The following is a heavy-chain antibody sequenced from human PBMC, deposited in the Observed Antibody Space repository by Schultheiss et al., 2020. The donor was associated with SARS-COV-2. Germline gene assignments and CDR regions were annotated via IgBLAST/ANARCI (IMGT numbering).Heavy chain of an antibody. CDR1: GFTFSTYA. D-gene: IGHD2-2*01. J-gene: IGHJ6*04. V-gene: IGHV3-23*01. CDR2: ISGRSIIT. Sequence: GGSLRLSCAASGFTFSTYAMSWVRQAPGKGLEWVSAISGRSIITYYADSVKGRFAISRDNSKNTLYLQMSSLRAEDTAVYYCAKGIGPKVVPMDVWGKGTTVTVSS. CDR3: AKGIGPKVVPMDV.